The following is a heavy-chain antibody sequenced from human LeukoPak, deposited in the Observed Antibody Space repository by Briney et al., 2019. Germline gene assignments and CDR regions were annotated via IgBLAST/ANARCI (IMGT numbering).Heavy chain of an antibody. Sequence: SETLSLTCAVYGGSFSGYYWSWLRQPPGKGLEWIGEINHSGSTNYNPSLKSRVTISVDTSKNQFSLKLSSVTAADTAVYYCARARYYYDSSGYYYNLFFDYWSQGTLVTVFS. CDR2: INHSGST. D-gene: IGHD3-22*01. CDR1: GGSFSGYY. CDR3: ARARYYYDSSGYYYNLFFDY. J-gene: IGHJ4*02. V-gene: IGHV4-34*01.